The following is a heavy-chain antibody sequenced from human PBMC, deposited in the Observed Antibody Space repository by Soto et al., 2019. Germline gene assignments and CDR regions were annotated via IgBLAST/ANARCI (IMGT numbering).Heavy chain of an antibody. Sequence: QVQLVQSGAEVKKPGSSVKVSCKASGGTFSSYTISWVRQAPGQGLEWMGRIIPILGIANYAQKFQGRVTITADKSTSTAYMELNSLRSEDTAVYYCARGIFCSGGSCPDHYYGMDVWGQGTTVTVSS. J-gene: IGHJ6*02. D-gene: IGHD2-15*01. CDR1: GGTFSSYT. V-gene: IGHV1-69*02. CDR3: ARGIFCSGGSCPDHYYGMDV. CDR2: IIPILGIA.